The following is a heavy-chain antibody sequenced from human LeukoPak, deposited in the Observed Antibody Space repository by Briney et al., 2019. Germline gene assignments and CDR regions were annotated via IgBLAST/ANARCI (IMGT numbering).Heavy chain of an antibody. CDR2: MNPNSGNT. Sequence: GASVKVSCKASGYTFTSYDINWVRQATGQGLEWMGWMNPNSGNTGYARKFQGRVTMTRNTSISTAYMELSSLRSEDTAVYYCARGGDSDYGDYPDYWGQGTLVTVSS. J-gene: IGHJ4*02. CDR3: ARGGDSDYGDYPDY. V-gene: IGHV1-8*01. CDR1: GYTFTSYD. D-gene: IGHD4-17*01.